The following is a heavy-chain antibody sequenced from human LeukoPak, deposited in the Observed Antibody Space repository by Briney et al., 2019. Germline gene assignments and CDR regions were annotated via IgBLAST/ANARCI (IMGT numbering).Heavy chain of an antibody. V-gene: IGHV1-69*05. D-gene: IGHD6-13*01. J-gene: IGHJ4*02. CDR1: GGTFSSYA. CDR2: FIPIFGTA. CDR3: ARQLLEAYSSSWPGYYFDY. Sequence: SVKVSCKGSGGTFSSYAISWVRQAPGQGLEWMGGFIPIFGTANYAQKFQGRVTITTDESTSTAYMELSSLRSEDTAVYYCARQLLEAYSSSWPGYYFDYWGQGTLVTVSS.